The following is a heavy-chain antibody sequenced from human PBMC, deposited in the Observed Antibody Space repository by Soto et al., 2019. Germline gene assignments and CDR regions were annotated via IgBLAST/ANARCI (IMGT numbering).Heavy chain of an antibody. CDR1: GRTFSSYA. J-gene: IGHJ4*02. CDR3: ARDLGAQIVDY. V-gene: IGHV1-18*01. D-gene: IGHD1-26*01. Sequence: XSVKVSCKTSGRTFSSYAISWVRQAPGQVLEWMGGXSAYNXNTKYAQKLQGXVAMSTDTXTSTEYMELRRLGYDDKDVYYCARDLGAQIVDYWGKGTLVTVCS. CDR2: XSAYNXNT.